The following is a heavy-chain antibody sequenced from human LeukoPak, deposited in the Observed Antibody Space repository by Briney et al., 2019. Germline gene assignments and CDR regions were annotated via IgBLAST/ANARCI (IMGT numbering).Heavy chain of an antibody. CDR1: GVSISGYY. CDR2: IYYSGST. Sequence: PSETLSLTCDVSGVSISGYYRSWIRQPPGKGLEWVWYIYYSGSTNYNPSLKSRVAISLDMSKNLFSLKLTSVTAAATAVYFCARRPGWFEQNWYIDLWGRGTLVTVSS. J-gene: IGHJ2*01. CDR3: ARRPGWFEQNWYIDL. D-gene: IGHD3-10*01. V-gene: IGHV4-59*08.